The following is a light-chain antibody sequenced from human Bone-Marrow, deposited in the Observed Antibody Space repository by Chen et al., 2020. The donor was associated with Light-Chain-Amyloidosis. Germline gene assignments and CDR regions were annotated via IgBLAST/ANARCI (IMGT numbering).Light chain of an antibody. V-gene: IGLV1-44*01. CDR3: AAWDDSLNGVV. CDR2: GNH. CDR1: SSNIGSKT. Sequence: QSVLTQPPSASGTPGQRATISCSGSSSNIGSKTVNWYQQLPGTAPKLLIYGNHQRPSGVPDRFSGSKSGTSASLAISGLQSEDEADYYCAAWDDSLNGVVFGGGTKLTVL. J-gene: IGLJ2*01.